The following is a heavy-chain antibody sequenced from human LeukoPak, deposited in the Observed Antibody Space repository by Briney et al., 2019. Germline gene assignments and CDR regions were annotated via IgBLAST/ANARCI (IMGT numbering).Heavy chain of an antibody. J-gene: IGHJ4*02. Sequence: GAPLKISWKGSGSRFTSYWIGWVRQLPGKGLVCMAIIYPRDSDTRYSPSFQGQVTISADKSISTAYLQWSSLKASDTAMYYCARLSPAALDYWGQGTLVTVSS. CDR1: GSRFTSYW. V-gene: IGHV5-51*01. D-gene: IGHD2-2*01. CDR3: ARLSPAALDY. CDR2: IYPRDSDT.